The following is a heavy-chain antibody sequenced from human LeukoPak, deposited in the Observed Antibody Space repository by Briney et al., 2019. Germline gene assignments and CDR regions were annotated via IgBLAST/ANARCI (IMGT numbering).Heavy chain of an antibody. J-gene: IGHJ4*02. Sequence: SETLSLTCTVSGGSIGGYYWTWIWQPPGKGLEWIGNIYYSGSTNYSPSLKSRVTISVDTSKNQFSLKLSSVTAADTAVYYCARVRSPLTVDYWGQGTLVSVSS. CDR3: ARVRSPLTVDY. CDR1: GGSIGGYY. V-gene: IGHV4-59*01. D-gene: IGHD1-26*01. CDR2: IYYSGST.